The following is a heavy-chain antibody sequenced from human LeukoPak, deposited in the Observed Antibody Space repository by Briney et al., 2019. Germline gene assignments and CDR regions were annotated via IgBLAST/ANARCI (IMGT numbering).Heavy chain of an antibody. D-gene: IGHD3-10*01. J-gene: IGHJ5*02. CDR2: ISGSGTI. V-gene: IGHV4-4*07. CDR3: ARDSGTTGEVKFDP. Sequence: SETLSLTCTVSGGSINSYWSWIRQPAGKGLEWIGRISGSGTITYNPALQSRLSISIDTSNNQFSLRLRFVTAADTAVYYCARDSGTTGEVKFDPWGQGTLVTVSS. CDR1: GGSINSY.